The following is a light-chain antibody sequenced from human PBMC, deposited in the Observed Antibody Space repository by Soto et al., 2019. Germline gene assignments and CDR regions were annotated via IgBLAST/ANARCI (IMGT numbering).Light chain of an antibody. J-gene: IGLJ2*01. V-gene: IGLV1-44*01. CDR2: SNN. CDR1: SSNIGSNT. CDR3: AAWDGSLNAVV. Sequence: QSVLTQSPSASGTPGQRVTISCSGSSSNIGSNTVNWYQQLPGTAPKLLIYSNNQRPSGVPDRFSGSKSDTSASLAISGLQSEDEADYYCAAWDGSLNAVVFGGGTKVTVL.